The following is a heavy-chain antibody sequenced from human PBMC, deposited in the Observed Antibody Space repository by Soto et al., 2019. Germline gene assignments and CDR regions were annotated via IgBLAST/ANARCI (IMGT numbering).Heavy chain of an antibody. J-gene: IGHJ4*02. CDR2: IYYSGST. CDR3: ASVGYCSGGSCYGYDY. V-gene: IGHV4-31*03. D-gene: IGHD2-15*01. Sequence: SETLSLTCTVSGGSISSAGYYWSWIRQHPGKGLEWIGYIYYSGSTYYNPSLKSRVTISVDTSKNQFSLKLSSVTAADTAVYYCASVGYCSGGSCYGYDYWGQGTLVTVSS. CDR1: GGSISSAGYY.